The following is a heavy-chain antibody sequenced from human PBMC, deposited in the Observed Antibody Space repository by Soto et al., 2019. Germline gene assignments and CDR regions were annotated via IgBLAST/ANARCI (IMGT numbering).Heavy chain of an antibody. Sequence: PSETLSLTCTVSGGSISSGGYYWSWIRQHPGKGLEWIGYIYYSGSTYYNPSLKSRVAISVDTSKNQFSLQLTSVTAADTAVYYCARSLTQAAFDSWGQGALVTVSS. D-gene: IGHD6-25*01. J-gene: IGHJ4*02. V-gene: IGHV4-31*03. CDR2: IYYSGST. CDR1: GGSISSGGYY. CDR3: ARSLTQAAFDS.